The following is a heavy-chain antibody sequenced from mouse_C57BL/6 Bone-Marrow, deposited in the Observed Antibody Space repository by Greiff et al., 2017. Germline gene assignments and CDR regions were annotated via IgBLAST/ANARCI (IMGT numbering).Heavy chain of an antibody. V-gene: IGHV1-72*01. CDR1: GYTFTSYW. D-gene: IGHD2-2*01. Sequence: QVQLKQPGAELVKPGASVKLSCKASGYTFTSYWMHWVKQRPGRGLEWIGRIDPNSGGTKYNEKFKSTATLTVDKPSSTAYMQRSSLTSEDSAVYYCARGGWLPSGFAYWGQGTLVTVSA. CDR2: IDPNSGGT. J-gene: IGHJ3*01. CDR3: ARGGWLPSGFAY.